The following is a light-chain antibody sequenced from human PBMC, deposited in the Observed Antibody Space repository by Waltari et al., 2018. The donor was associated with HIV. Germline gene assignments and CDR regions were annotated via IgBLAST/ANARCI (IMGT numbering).Light chain of an antibody. J-gene: IGLJ2*01. Sequence: QSVLTQPPAVSAAPGQKVAIACSGTTSNIGNNFVCWYQKLQGTAPKLLIFDNHMRPSGFSHRFSASNSGTSATLAITGLHTGDEAEYYCGTWDTSLNAGVFGGGTKVSVL. CDR1: TSNIGNNF. V-gene: IGLV1-51*01. CDR3: GTWDTSLNAGV. CDR2: DNH.